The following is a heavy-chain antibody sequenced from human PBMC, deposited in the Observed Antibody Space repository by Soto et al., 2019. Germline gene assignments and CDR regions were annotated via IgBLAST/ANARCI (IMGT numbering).Heavy chain of an antibody. Sequence: SVKVSCKASGGTFSSYAISWVRQAPGQGLEWMGGIIPIFGTANYAQKFQGRVTITADESTSTAYMELSSLRSEDTAVYYCARGLPDSSGDSYWGQGTLVTVSS. CDR3: ARGLPDSSGDSY. D-gene: IGHD3-22*01. V-gene: IGHV1-69*13. CDR2: IIPIFGTA. J-gene: IGHJ4*02. CDR1: GGTFSSYA.